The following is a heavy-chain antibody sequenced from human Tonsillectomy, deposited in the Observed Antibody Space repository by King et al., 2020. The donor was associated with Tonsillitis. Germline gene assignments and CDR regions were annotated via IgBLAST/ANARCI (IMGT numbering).Heavy chain of an antibody. V-gene: IGHV3-7*03. Sequence: VQLVESGGGLVQPGGSLRLSCAASAFTFSSYWMSWVRQAPGKGLEWVANINQDGSEKYYVDSVKGRFTISRDSAKNSLYLQMNSLRAEDTAVYYCAKSMGVRGVIDAFDIWGQGTMVTVSS. CDR2: INQDGSEK. CDR3: AKSMGVRGVIDAFDI. J-gene: IGHJ3*02. D-gene: IGHD3-10*01. CDR1: AFTFSSYW.